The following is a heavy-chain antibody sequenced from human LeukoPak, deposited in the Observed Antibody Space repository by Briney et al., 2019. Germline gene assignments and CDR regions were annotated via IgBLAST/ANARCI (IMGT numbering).Heavy chain of an antibody. CDR1: GFPFSDYV. Sequence: GGSLRLSCAASGFPFSDYVMHWVRQAPGKGLEWVAVIRYDGNNKYYADSVKGRFTISRDNSKNMLYLQMDSLGTEDTAVYYCAKDRWGAVASFDYWGQGTLVTVSS. V-gene: IGHV3-30*02. CDR2: IRYDGNNK. D-gene: IGHD6-19*01. J-gene: IGHJ4*02. CDR3: AKDRWGAVASFDY.